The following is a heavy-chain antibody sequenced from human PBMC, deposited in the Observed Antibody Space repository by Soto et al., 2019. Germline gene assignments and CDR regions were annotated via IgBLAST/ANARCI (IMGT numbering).Heavy chain of an antibody. Sequence: QVQLVQSGAEAKKPGASVKASCKASGYTFTSYGISWVRQAPGQGLEWMGWNSAYNGNTNYAQKLQGRVTMTTDTPTSTAYMELRSLSSDDTAVYYCARARITFFGVVNSWFDPWGQGTLVTVSS. V-gene: IGHV1-18*01. J-gene: IGHJ5*02. CDR3: ARARITFFGVVNSWFDP. CDR2: NSAYNGNT. CDR1: GYTFTSYG. D-gene: IGHD3-3*01.